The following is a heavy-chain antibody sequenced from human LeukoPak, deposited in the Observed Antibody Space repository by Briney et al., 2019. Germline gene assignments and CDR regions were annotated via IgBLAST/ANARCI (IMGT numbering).Heavy chain of an antibody. Sequence: GRSLRLSCAASGFTFSSYAMHWVRQAPGKGLEWVAVVSYDGSNKYYADSVKGRFTISRDNSRNTLYLQMNSLRAEDTAVYYCARDPITMIVVVMGYFDYWGQGTLVTVSS. D-gene: IGHD3-22*01. CDR2: VSYDGSNK. CDR3: ARDPITMIVVVMGYFDY. J-gene: IGHJ4*02. V-gene: IGHV3-30-3*01. CDR1: GFTFSSYA.